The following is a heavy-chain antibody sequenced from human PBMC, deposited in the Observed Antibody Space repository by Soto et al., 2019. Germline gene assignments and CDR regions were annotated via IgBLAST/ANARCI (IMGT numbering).Heavy chain of an antibody. CDR1: GGSISSGDYY. J-gene: IGHJ5*02. Sequence: SETLSLTCTVSGGSISSGDYYWSWIRQPPGKGLEWIGYIYYSGSTYYNPSLKSRVTISVDTSKNQFSLKLSSVTAADTAVYYCARGRTIFGVVISWFDPWGQGTLVS. V-gene: IGHV4-30-4*01. CDR3: ARGRTIFGVVISWFDP. D-gene: IGHD3-3*01. CDR2: IYYSGST.